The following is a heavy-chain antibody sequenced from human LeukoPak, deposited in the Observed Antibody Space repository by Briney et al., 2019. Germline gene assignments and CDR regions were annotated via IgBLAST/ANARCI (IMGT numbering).Heavy chain of an antibody. CDR1: GGSISSSSYY. D-gene: IGHD3-10*01. V-gene: IGHV4-39*01. CDR2: IYYSGSP. J-gene: IGHJ4*02. Sequence: PSETLSLTCTVSGGSISSSSYYWGWIRQPPGKGLEWIGRIYYSGSPYYNPSLKSRVTIPVDTSKNQFSLKLSSVTAADTAVYYCARHDNYYGSGSSDYWGQGTLVTVSS. CDR3: ARHDNYYGSGSSDY.